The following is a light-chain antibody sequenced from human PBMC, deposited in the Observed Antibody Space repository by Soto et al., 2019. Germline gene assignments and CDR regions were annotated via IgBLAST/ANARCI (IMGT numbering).Light chain of an antibody. CDR2: DVS. J-gene: IGLJ2*01. Sequence: QSVLTQPASVSGSPGQSITISCTGTSSDVGGYNYVSWYQQHPGKAPKLMIYDVSNRPSGVSNRFSGSKSGNTASLTISGLQAEDEADYYCSLYTSSSVVFGGGTQLTVL. V-gene: IGLV2-14*01. CDR3: SLYTSSSVV. CDR1: SSDVGGYNY.